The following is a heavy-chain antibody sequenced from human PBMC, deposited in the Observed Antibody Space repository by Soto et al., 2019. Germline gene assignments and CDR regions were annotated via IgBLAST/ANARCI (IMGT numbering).Heavy chain of an antibody. Sequence: EVQLVESGEGLVQPGGSLRLSCAASGFTFSSYNIHWIRQAPGKGLEFVSAISRSGDRTYYADSVKVRFTITRDNSKSTVWLQMGSLRAEDRAVYYCARARCSSGQCYYFDYWRRGALVSVSS. CDR3: ARARCSSGQCYYFDY. CDR2: ISRSGDRT. D-gene: IGHD2-15*01. V-gene: IGHV3-64*02. J-gene: IGHJ4*02. CDR1: GFTFSSYN.